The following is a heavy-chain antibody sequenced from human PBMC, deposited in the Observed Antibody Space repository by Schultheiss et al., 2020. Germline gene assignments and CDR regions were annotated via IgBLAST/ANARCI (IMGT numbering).Heavy chain of an antibody. CDR2: IYYSGST. CDR1: GASIRNYY. CDR3: ARWAGTTLCNWFDP. V-gene: IGHV4-59*08. D-gene: IGHD1-7*01. Sequence: SETLSLTCTVSGASIRNYYWSWIRQPPGKGLEWIGYIYYSGSTYYNPSLKSRVTISVDTSKNQFSLKLSSVTAADTAVYYCARWAGTTLCNWFDPWGQGTLVTVSS. J-gene: IGHJ5*02.